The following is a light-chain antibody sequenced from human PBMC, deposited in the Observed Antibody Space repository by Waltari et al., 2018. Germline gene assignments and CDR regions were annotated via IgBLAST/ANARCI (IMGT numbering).Light chain of an antibody. Sequence: QLVLTQSPSASASLGASIKLTCTLSSGHSSNVIAWLQQQPEKGPRFLMKVNSDGSHRKGDESHDRFSGASSGSERYLSISSLQSEDEADYFCQTGGHGTWVFGGGTKLTVL. CDR3: QTGGHGTWV. J-gene: IGLJ3*02. CDR2: VNSDGSH. V-gene: IGLV4-69*01. CDR1: SGHSSNV.